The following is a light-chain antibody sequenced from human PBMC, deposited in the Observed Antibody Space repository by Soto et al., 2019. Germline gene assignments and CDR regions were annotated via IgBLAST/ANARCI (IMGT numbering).Light chain of an antibody. CDR2: DAS. CDR1: QSVTSSQ. CDR3: QQYGSSPRT. J-gene: IGKJ1*01. V-gene: IGKV3-20*01. Sequence: EIVSTQSPGTLSLSPGERVNLSCRASQSVTSSQLAWYQQKPGQAPRLLIYDASNRATGIPDRFSGSGSGTDFSLTISTLEPEDCAVYYCQQYGSSPRTFGQGTKVDIK.